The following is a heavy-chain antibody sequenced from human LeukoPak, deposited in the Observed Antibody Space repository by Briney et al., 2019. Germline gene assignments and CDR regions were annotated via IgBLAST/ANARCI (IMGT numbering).Heavy chain of an antibody. CDR3: AMVRGVIFDY. J-gene: IGHJ4*02. Sequence: PGGSLRLSCAASGFTFSSYEMNWVRQAPGKGLEWVSYISSSSDTIYYADSVKGRFTISRDNAENSLYLQMNSLRAEDTAVYYCAMVRGVIFDYWGQGTLVTVSS. V-gene: IGHV3-48*03. D-gene: IGHD3-10*01. CDR1: GFTFSSYE. CDR2: ISSSSDTI.